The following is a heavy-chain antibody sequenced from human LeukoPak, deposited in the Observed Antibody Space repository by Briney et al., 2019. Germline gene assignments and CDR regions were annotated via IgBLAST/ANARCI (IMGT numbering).Heavy chain of an antibody. D-gene: IGHD1-26*01. CDR1: GFTFSSYA. CDR2: ISSSGSTI. J-gene: IGHJ4*02. V-gene: IGHV3-48*04. Sequence: GGSLRLSCAASGFTFSSYAMNWVRQAPGKGLEWVSYISSSGSTIYYADSVKGRFTISRDNAKNSLYLQMNSLRAEDTAVYYCASRAPGVGATSLDYWGQGTLVTVSS. CDR3: ASRAPGVGATSLDY.